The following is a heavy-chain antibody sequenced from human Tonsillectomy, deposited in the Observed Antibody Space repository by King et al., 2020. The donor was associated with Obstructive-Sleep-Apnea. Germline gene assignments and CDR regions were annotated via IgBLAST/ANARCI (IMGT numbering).Heavy chain of an antibody. V-gene: IGHV1-8*01. Sequence: VQLVESGAEVKKPGASVKFSCKASGYTFTSYDVNWVRQATGQGLEWMGWMNPNSGNTGYEQKFQGRVTMTRNTSISTAYMELSSLRSEDTAVYYCARVGRYGDYFDYWGQGTLVTVSS. CDR2: MNPNSGNT. CDR1: GYTFTSYD. J-gene: IGHJ4*02. D-gene: IGHD4-17*01. CDR3: ARVGRYGDYFDY.